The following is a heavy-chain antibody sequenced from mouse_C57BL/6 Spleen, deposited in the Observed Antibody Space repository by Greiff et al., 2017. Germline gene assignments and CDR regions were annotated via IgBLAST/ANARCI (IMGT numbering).Heavy chain of an antibody. CDR3: ARDYGSSPSYWYFDV. Sequence: EVQLQQSGAELVKPGASVKLSCTASGFNIKDYYMHWVKQRTEQGLEWIGRIDPEDGETKYAPKFQGKATITADTSSNPAYLQLSSLTSEDTAVYYGARDYGSSPSYWYFDVWGTGTTVTVSS. V-gene: IGHV14-2*01. CDR1: GFNIKDYY. J-gene: IGHJ1*03. D-gene: IGHD1-1*01. CDR2: IDPEDGET.